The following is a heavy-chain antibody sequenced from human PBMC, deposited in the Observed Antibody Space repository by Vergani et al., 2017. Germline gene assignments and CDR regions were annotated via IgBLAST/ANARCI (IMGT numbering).Heavy chain of an antibody. V-gene: IGHV4-30-4*08. CDR2: IYYSGST. J-gene: IGHJ5*02. CDR1: GGSISSGDYY. D-gene: IGHD3-3*01. CDR3: ARGNVRFLEWSPAGRNWFDP. Sequence: QVQLQESGPGLVKPSQTLSLTCTVSGGSISSGDYYWSWIRQPPGKGLGWIGYIYYSGSTNYNPSLKSRVTISVDTSKNQFSLKLSSGTAADTAVYYCARGNVRFLEWSPAGRNWFDPWGQGTLVTVSS.